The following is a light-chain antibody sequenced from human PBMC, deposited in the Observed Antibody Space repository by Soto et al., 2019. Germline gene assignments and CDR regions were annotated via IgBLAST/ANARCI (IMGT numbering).Light chain of an antibody. Sequence: DIQMTQSPSSLSASVGDRVTITCRASQSISSYLNWYQQKPGKAPKLLIYAASSLQSGVPSRFSGSGSGTDFTLTINSLQPEDFATYYCQQSFNTPRTFGQGTKVDI. J-gene: IGKJ2*01. V-gene: IGKV1-39*01. CDR1: QSISSY. CDR3: QQSFNTPRT. CDR2: AAS.